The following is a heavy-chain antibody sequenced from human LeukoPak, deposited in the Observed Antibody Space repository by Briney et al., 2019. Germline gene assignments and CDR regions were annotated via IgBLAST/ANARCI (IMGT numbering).Heavy chain of an antibody. D-gene: IGHD2-15*01. Sequence: SVKVSCKASGGTFSSYAISWVRQAPGQGLEWMGGIIPIFGTANYAQKFQGRVTITEDESTSTAYMELSSLRSEDTAVYYCARGPYCSGGSCYSRYYYGMDVWGKGTTVTVSS. J-gene: IGHJ6*04. CDR3: ARGPYCSGGSCYSRYYYGMDV. V-gene: IGHV1-69*13. CDR1: GGTFSSYA. CDR2: IIPIFGTA.